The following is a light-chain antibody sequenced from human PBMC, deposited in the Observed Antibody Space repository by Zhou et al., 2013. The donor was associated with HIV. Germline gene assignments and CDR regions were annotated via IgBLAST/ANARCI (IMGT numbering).Light chain of an antibody. CDR1: QSISRW. CDR3: QHYSGDRT. CDR2: KAS. Sequence: DIQMTQSPSTLSASVGDRVTITCRASQSISRWLAWYQQKPGKAPHLLIYKASTLQSGVPSRFSGSGSGTEFTLTINSLQPDDFATYYCQHYSGDRTFGQGTKVEIK. J-gene: IGKJ1*01. V-gene: IGKV1-5*03.